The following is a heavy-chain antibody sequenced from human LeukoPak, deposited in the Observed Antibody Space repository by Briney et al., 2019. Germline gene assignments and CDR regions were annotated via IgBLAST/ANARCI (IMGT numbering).Heavy chain of an antibody. V-gene: IGHV3-23*01. J-gene: IGHJ4*02. D-gene: IGHD3/OR15-3a*01. Sequence: GGSLRLSCAASGFTFSSYAMSWVRQAPGKGLEWVSAISGSGGTTYYADSVKGHFTVSRDNSKNTLYLQMYSLRAEDTAVYYCAKDPHNFWTGYFDYWGQGTLVTVSS. CDR1: GFTFSSYA. CDR2: ISGSGGTT. CDR3: AKDPHNFWTGYFDY.